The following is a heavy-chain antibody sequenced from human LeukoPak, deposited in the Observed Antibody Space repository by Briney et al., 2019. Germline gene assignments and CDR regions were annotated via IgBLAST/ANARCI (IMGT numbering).Heavy chain of an antibody. Sequence: GGSLRLSCAASGFTFSSYAMSWVRQAPGKGLEWVSAISGSGGSTYYADSVKGRFTISRDNSKNTLYLEMNSLRADDRAVYYCAKEGYGDYNRYFDYWGQGTLVTVSS. CDR2: ISGSGGST. D-gene: IGHD4-17*01. CDR3: AKEGYGDYNRYFDY. V-gene: IGHV3-23*01. CDR1: GFTFSSYA. J-gene: IGHJ4*02.